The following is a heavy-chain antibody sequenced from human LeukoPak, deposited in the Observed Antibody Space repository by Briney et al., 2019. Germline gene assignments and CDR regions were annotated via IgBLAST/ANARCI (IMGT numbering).Heavy chain of an antibody. J-gene: IGHJ3*02. CDR2: IYTSGST. CDR1: GGSISSYY. CDR3: ARAGRMTTVANDAFDI. V-gene: IGHV4-4*07. Sequence: SETLSLTCTVSGGSISSYYWSWIRQPAGKGLEWIGRIYTSGSTNYNPSLKSRVTMSVDTSKNQFSLKLSSVTAADTAVYYCARAGRMTTVANDAFDIWGQGTTVTVSS. D-gene: IGHD4-23*01.